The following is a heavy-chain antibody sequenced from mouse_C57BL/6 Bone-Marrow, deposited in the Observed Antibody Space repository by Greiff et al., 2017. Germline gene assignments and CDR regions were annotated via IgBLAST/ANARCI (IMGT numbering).Heavy chain of an antibody. D-gene: IGHD1-1*01. J-gene: IGHJ4*01. CDR2: IYPGSGST. CDR3: ARPFYSGSSYVYYTMYN. Sequence: QVQLKQPGAELVKPGASVKMSCKASGYTFTSYWITWVKQRPGQGLEWIGDIYPGSGSTNYNEKFKSKATLTVDTSSSTAYMQLSSLTSEDSAVYYTARPFYSGSSYVYYTMYNWGQETPVTVSS. V-gene: IGHV1-55*01. CDR1: GYTFTSYW.